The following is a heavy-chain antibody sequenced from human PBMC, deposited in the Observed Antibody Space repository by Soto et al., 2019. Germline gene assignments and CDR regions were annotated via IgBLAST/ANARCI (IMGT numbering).Heavy chain of an antibody. CDR3: ARDWYDILTGSYFDI. J-gene: IGHJ3*02. CDR1: GFTFSDYY. Sequence: GGSLRLSCAASGFTFSDYYMSWIRQAPGKGLEWVSYISSSGSTIYYADSVKGRFTISRDNAKNSLYLQMNSLRAEDTAVYYCARDWYDILTGSYFDIWGQGTMVTVSS. CDR2: ISSSGSTI. V-gene: IGHV3-11*01. D-gene: IGHD3-9*01.